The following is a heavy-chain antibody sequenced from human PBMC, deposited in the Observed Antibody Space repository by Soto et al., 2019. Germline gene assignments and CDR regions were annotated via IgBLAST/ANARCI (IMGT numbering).Heavy chain of an antibody. V-gene: IGHV3-15*04. J-gene: IGHJ6*02. D-gene: IGHD3-3*01. CDR1: GFTFSNAW. Sequence: PGGSLRLSCAASGFTFSNAWMSWVRQAPGKGLEWVGRIESKTDGGTTDYAAPVKGRFTISRDDSKNTLYLQMNSLKTEDTAVYYCTTGGPAYYDFWSGYQREYYYYGMDVWGQGTTVTVSS. CDR3: TTGGPAYYDFWSGYQREYYYYGMDV. CDR2: IESKTDGGTT.